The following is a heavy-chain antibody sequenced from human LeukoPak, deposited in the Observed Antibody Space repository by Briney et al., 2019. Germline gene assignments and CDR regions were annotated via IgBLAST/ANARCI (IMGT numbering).Heavy chain of an antibody. CDR2: IYHSGST. V-gene: IGHV4-39*07. CDR1: GGSISSSSYY. J-gene: IGHJ4*02. D-gene: IGHD3-22*01. CDR3: ARTPTDYDSSGYYYGY. Sequence: SETLSLTCTVSGGSISSSSYYWGWIRQPPGKGLEWIGSIYHSGSTYYNPSLKSRVTISVDTSKNQFSLKLSSVTAADTAVYYCARTPTDYDSSGYYYGYWGQGTLVTVSS.